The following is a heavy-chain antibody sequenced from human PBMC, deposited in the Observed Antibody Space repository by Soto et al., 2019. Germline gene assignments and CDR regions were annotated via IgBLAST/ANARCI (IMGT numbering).Heavy chain of an antibody. CDR2: ISAYNGNT. CDR3: ARSHPYYYDSSGYLTYVYETDY. J-gene: IGHJ4*02. V-gene: IGHV1-18*01. CDR1: GYTFTSYG. Sequence: GASVKVSCKASGYTFTSYGISWVRQTPGQGLEWMGWISAYNGNTNYAQKLQGRVTMTTDTSTSTAYMELRSLRSDDTAVYYCARSHPYYYDSSGYLTYVYETDYWGQGTLVTVSS. D-gene: IGHD3-22*01.